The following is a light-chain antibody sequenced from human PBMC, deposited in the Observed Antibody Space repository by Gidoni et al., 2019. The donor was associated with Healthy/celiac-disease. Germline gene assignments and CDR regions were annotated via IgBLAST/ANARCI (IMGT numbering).Light chain of an antibody. J-gene: IGKJ3*01. Sequence: DIQMTQSPSTLSASVGDRVTITCRASQSISSWLAWYQQKPGKAPKLLIYKASSLESGVPSRFSGSGSGTEFTLTISSLQPDDFATYYCQQYNSWPFTFGPGTKVDIK. CDR2: KAS. V-gene: IGKV1-5*03. CDR3: QQYNSWPFT. CDR1: QSISSW.